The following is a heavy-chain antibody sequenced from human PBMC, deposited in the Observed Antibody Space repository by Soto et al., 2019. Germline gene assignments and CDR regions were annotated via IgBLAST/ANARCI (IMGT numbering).Heavy chain of an antibody. CDR3: ARGRRTAVTIDY. CDR1: GGSFSGYY. CDR2: INHSGST. V-gene: IGHV4-34*01. D-gene: IGHD4-17*01. J-gene: IGHJ4*02. Sequence: QVQLQQWGAGRLKPSETLSLTCAVYGGSFSGYYWSWIRQPPGKGLEWIGEINHSGSTNYNPSLKSRVPISVDTSKNQFSLKLSSVTAADTAVYYCARGRRTAVTIDYWGQGTLVTVSS.